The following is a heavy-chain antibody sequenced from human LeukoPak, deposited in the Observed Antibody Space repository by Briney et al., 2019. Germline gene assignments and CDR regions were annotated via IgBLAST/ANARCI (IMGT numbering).Heavy chain of an antibody. V-gene: IGHV3-23*01. CDR1: GFTFSSYG. D-gene: IGHD5-18*01. CDR3: AKLSGDTDPW. J-gene: IGHJ4*02. Sequence: GGSLRLSCAASGFTFSSYGMSWVRQAPGKGLEWDSSITDSGSTTYYADSVKGRFTISKDNSKNTLYLQMNSLRAEDTAIYYCAKLSGDTDPWWGQGTLVTVSS. CDR2: ITDSGSTT.